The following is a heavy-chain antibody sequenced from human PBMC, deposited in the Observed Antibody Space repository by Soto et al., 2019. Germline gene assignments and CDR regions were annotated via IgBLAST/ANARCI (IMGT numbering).Heavy chain of an antibody. CDR3: AREYSNSPEAFDS. D-gene: IGHD1-26*01. J-gene: IGHJ4*02. CDR1: GGSVNSDDYY. V-gene: IGHV4-61*08. Sequence: SETLSLTCTVSGGSVNSDDYYWSWIRQPPGKGLEWIGYIYSSGRTNYNPSLMSRVTISLDTSRNQFSLKLSSVTAADTAVFFCAREYSNSPEAFDSWGQGTLVTVYS. CDR2: IYSSGRT.